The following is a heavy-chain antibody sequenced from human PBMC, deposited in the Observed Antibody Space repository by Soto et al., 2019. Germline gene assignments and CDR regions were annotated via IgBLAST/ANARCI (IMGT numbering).Heavy chain of an antibody. CDR3: AKGAVVRGVYDLDY. V-gene: IGHV3-23*01. CDR1: GFTFSSYA. D-gene: IGHD3-10*01. CDR2: ISGSGGST. J-gene: IGHJ4*02. Sequence: EVQLLESGGGLVQPGGSLRLSCAASGFTFSSYAMNWVRQAPGKGLEWVSAISGSGGSTYYADSVKGRFTISRDNSKNTLYLQMNSLRAEDTAIYYCAKGAVVRGVYDLDYWGQGTLVTVSS.